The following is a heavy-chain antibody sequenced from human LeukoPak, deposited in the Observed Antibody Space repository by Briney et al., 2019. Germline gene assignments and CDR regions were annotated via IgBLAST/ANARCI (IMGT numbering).Heavy chain of an antibody. CDR3: ARWTYYDFWSGYYTSCFDY. D-gene: IGHD3-3*01. CDR2: IYYSGST. Sequence: SETLSLTCTVSGGSISSYYWSWIRQPPGKGLEWIGYIYYSGSTNYNPSLKSRVTISVDTSKNQFSLKLSSVTAADTAVYYCARWTYYDFWSGYYTSCFDYWGQGTLVTVSS. CDR1: GGSISSYY. J-gene: IGHJ4*02. V-gene: IGHV4-59*01.